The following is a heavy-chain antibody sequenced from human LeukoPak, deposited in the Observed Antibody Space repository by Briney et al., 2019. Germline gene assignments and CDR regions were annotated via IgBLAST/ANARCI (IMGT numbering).Heavy chain of an antibody. J-gene: IGHJ4*02. V-gene: IGHV1-2*06. CDR2: INPNSGGT. D-gene: IGHD1-26*01. Sequence: ASVKVSCKASGYTFTGYYIHWVRQAPGQGLEWMGRINPNSGGTNYAQKFQGRVTMTRDTSISTAYMGLSRLRSDDTAVYYCARDRASGSYYGVENDYWGQGTLVTVSS. CDR3: ARDRASGSYYGVENDY. CDR1: GYTFTGYY.